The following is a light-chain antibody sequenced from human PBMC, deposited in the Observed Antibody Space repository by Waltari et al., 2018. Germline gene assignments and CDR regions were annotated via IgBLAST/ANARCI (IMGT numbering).Light chain of an antibody. V-gene: IGKV1-39*01. CDR3: QQSFGTPLS. J-gene: IGKJ4*01. Sequence: DVQVTQSPSSLSAIIGDRVTITCRASRNIRDHINWYQHRPGKAPKLLIFDASSLHSGVPLRFGGSGSGTDFTLTISGLQPEDFATYYCQQSFGTPLSFGGGTRVDFK. CDR1: RNIRDH. CDR2: DAS.